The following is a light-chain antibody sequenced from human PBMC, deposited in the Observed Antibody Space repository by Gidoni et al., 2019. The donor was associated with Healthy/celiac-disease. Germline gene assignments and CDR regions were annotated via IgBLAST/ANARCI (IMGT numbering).Light chain of an antibody. CDR3: QQYNNWHPYT. J-gene: IGKJ2*01. V-gene: IGKV3-15*01. CDR2: GAS. Sequence: EIVMTQSPATLSVSPGERATLSCRASQSVSSNLAWYQQKPGQAPRLLIYGASTRATGIPARFSGSRSGTEFTLTISSLQYEDYAVYYCQQYNNWHPYTFGQGTKLEIK. CDR1: QSVSSN.